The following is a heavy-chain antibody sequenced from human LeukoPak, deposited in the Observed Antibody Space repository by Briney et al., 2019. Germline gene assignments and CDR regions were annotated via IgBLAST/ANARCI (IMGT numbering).Heavy chain of an antibody. D-gene: IGHD4-17*01. CDR1: GFTFSSYG. V-gene: IGHV3-30*03. Sequence: GGSLRLSCAASGFTFSSYGMHWVRQAPGKELEWVAVISYDGSNKYYADSVKGRFTISRDNSKNTLYLQMNSLRAEDTAVYYCARGTVTTANWGQGTLVTVSS. CDR3: ARGTVTTAN. CDR2: ISYDGSNK. J-gene: IGHJ4*02.